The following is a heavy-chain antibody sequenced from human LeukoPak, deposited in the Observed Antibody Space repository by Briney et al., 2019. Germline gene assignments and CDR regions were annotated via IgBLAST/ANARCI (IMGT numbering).Heavy chain of an antibody. CDR3: AREDTAMAGNWFDP. CDR1: GYSISSGYY. Sequence: SETLSLTCTVSGYSISSGYYWGWIRQPPGKGLEWIGSIYHSGRTFYNPSLKSRVTISVDTSKNQFSLKLSSVTAADTAVYYCAREDTAMAGNWFDPWGQGTLVTVSS. CDR2: IYHSGRT. J-gene: IGHJ5*02. D-gene: IGHD5-18*01. V-gene: IGHV4-38-2*02.